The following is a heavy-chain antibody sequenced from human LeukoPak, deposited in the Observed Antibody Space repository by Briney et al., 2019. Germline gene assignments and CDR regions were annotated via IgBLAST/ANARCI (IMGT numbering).Heavy chain of an antibody. CDR1: GFTFSSYG. Sequence: GGFLRLSCAASGFTFSSYGMHWVRQAPGKGLEWVSSISTSSSYIYYADSVKGRFTISRDNAKNSLYLQMNSLKAEDTAVYYCARAPPTVTVQFDYWGQGILVTVSS. CDR2: ISTSSSYI. V-gene: IGHV3-21*01. J-gene: IGHJ4*02. CDR3: ARAPPTVTVQFDY. D-gene: IGHD4-17*01.